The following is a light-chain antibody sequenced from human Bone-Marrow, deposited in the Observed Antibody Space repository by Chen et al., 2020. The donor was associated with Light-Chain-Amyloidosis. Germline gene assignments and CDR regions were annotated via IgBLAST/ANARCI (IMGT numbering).Light chain of an antibody. V-gene: IGLV2-14*01. CDR1: SGDVGTENY. J-gene: IGLJ1*01. CDR2: AVS. Sequence: QSALTQPASVSGSPGQSITISCTGSSGDVGTENYVSWYQQHPGKAPKVMIYAVSNRPSGVSNRFSGSKSGNTASLTISGLQAEDEADYYFSSFTSSSSYVFGPGTKVTVL. CDR3: SSFTSSSSYV.